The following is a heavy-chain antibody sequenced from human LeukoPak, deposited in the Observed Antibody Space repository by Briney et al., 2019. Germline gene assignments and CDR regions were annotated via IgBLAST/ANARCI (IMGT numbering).Heavy chain of an antibody. CDR1: GYTFTSYG. V-gene: IGHV1-18*01. CDR2: ISAYNGNT. J-gene: IGHJ4*02. CDR3: ARDYLLPLAGTLAH. D-gene: IGHD6-19*01. Sequence: ASVKVSCKASGYTFTSYGISWVRQAPGQGLEWMGWISAYNGNTNYAQKLQGRVTMTTDTSTSTAYMELRSLRSDDTAVYYCARDYLLPLAGTLAHWGQGTLVTVSS.